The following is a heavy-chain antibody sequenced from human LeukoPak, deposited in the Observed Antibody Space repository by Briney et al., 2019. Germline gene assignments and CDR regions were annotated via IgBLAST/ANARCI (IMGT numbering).Heavy chain of an antibody. D-gene: IGHD3-3*01. CDR1: GFTFSDYA. J-gene: IGHJ4*02. CDR2: ITSSGGRT. V-gene: IGHV3-23*01. CDR3: AKDRDLFGVLPLFHY. Sequence: GGSLRLSRAASGFTFSDYAMSWVRQAPGKGLEWVSAITSSGGRTYYADSVRGRFTISRDKSRNTLYLQMNSLRAEDTAVYYCAKDRDLFGVLPLFHYWGQGTLVTVSS.